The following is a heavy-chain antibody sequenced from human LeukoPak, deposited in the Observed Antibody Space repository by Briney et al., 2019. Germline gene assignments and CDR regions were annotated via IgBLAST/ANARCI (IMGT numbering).Heavy chain of an antibody. Sequence: EPGGSLRLSCAASGFTFSTYAMHWVRQTPGKGLEWVSLISYDGTIKYYADSVKGRFTISRDNSKNTLYLQMNRLRAEDTAVYFCARAYTYGYLTHYWDQGSLVTVSS. CDR3: ARAYTYGYLTHY. D-gene: IGHD5-18*01. CDR2: ISYDGTIK. CDR1: GFTFSTYA. J-gene: IGHJ4*02. V-gene: IGHV3-30*04.